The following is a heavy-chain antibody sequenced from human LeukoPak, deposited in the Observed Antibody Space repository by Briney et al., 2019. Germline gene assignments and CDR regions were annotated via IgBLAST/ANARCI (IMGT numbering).Heavy chain of an antibody. V-gene: IGHV3-33*01. Sequence: PGGSLRLSCAASGFTFSSYGMHWVRQAPGKGLEWVAVIWYDGSNKYYADSVKGRFTISRDNSKNTLYLQMNSLRAEDTAVYYCARDSAHYYDSSGYGYFDYWGQGTLVTVSS. CDR3: ARDSAHYYDSSGYGYFDY. CDR1: GFTFSSYG. J-gene: IGHJ4*02. D-gene: IGHD3-22*01. CDR2: IWYDGSNK.